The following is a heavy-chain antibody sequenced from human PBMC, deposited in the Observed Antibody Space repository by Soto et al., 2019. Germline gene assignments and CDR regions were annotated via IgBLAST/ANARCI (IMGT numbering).Heavy chain of an antibody. CDR2: ISAYNGNT. J-gene: IGHJ4*02. V-gene: IGHV1-18*01. Sequence: QVQLVQSGAEVKKPGASVKVSCKASGYTFTSYGISWVRQAPGQGLEWMGWISAYNGNTHYAQKLHGRVTMTTDTSKRTAYMERRSLRSDDTAVYYCARHTDSGYDYGPFWDYWGQGTLVTVSS. CDR3: ARHTDSGYDYGPFWDY. CDR1: GYTFTSYG. D-gene: IGHD5-12*01.